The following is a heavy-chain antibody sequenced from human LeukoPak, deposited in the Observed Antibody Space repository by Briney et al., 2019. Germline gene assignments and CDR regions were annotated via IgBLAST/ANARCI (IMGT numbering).Heavy chain of an antibody. V-gene: IGHV3-23*01. Sequence: GGSVRLSCAASGFTFRSYAMSWVRQAPGKGLEWVSAISGSGGSTYYADSVKGRFTISRDNSKNTLSLQTNSLRAEDTALYYCAKEAYYDSSGHYPPWGQATLVTVSS. J-gene: IGHJ5*02. CDR2: ISGSGGST. CDR3: AKEAYYDSSGHYPP. D-gene: IGHD3-22*01. CDR1: GFTFRSYA.